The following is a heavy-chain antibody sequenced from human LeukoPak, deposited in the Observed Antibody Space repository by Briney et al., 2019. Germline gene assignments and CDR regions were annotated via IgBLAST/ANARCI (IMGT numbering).Heavy chain of an antibody. CDR3: VKPRTFYDILTVSFQQ. CDR2: ISYDGGEQ. V-gene: IGHV3-30*18. D-gene: IGHD3-9*01. Sequence: PGRSLRLSCAASGFTFSNYGMHWVRQAPGKGLEWVAVISYDGGEQHYGDSAKGRFSISRDDSKSTLYLQMNSLTVEDTALYYCVKPRTFYDILTVSFQQWGQGTWVTVSS. J-gene: IGHJ1*01. CDR1: GFTFSNYG.